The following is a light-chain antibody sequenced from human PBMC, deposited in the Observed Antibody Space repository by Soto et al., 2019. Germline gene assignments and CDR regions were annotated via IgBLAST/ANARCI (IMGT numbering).Light chain of an antibody. CDR3: QQYNNWPPTT. CDR1: QNVRSK. Sequence: IVLTQSPATLSVSPGERATLSCRASQNVRSKLAWYQQKPGQAPRLLIYDASSRATGIPARFSGSGSGTEFTLTISSLQSEDFAVYYCQQYNNWPPTTFGEGTRLET. V-gene: IGKV3-15*01. J-gene: IGKJ5*01. CDR2: DAS.